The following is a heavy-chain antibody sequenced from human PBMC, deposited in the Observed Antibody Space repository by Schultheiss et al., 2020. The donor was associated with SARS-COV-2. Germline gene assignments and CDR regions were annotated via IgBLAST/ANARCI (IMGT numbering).Heavy chain of an antibody. Sequence: GESLKISCKGSGYSFSTYWIAWVRQMPGEGLEWMGIIYPDDSDDNYSPSFQGQVTISADKSISTAYLQWSSLKASDTAMYYCARSRYSGSYSDYYGMDVWGQGTTVTVSS. CDR2: IYPDDSDD. V-gene: IGHV5-51*01. D-gene: IGHD1-26*01. J-gene: IGHJ6*02. CDR3: ARSRYSGSYSDYYGMDV. CDR1: GYSFSTYW.